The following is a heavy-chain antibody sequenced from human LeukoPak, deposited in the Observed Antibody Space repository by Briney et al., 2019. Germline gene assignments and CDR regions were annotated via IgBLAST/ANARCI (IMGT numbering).Heavy chain of an antibody. V-gene: IGHV3-21*01. D-gene: IGHD6-13*01. CDR3: APFSAVTHYYFDY. Sequence: PGGSLRLSCAASGFTFSSHSLMWVRQAPGKGLEWVSSISPDSGYIYYADSVKGRFTISRDNAENSLFLQMNSLGAEDTALYYCAPFSAVTHYYFDYWGQGTLVTVSS. CDR2: ISPDSGYI. CDR1: GFTFSSHS. J-gene: IGHJ4*02.